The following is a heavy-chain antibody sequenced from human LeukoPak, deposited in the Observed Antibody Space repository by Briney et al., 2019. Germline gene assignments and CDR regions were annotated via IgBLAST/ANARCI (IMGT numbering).Heavy chain of an antibody. CDR2: ISGYNGNT. D-gene: IGHD3-10*01. CDR3: ARDRGIISPSRDWFDP. CDR1: GYTFTTYG. J-gene: IGHJ5*02. V-gene: IGHV1-18*01. Sequence: ASVKVSCKASGYTFTTYGISWVRQAPGQGLEWMGWISGYNGNTNYAQKLQGRVTMTTDTSTSTAYMELRSLRSDDTAVYYCARDRGIISPSRDWFDPWGQGTLVTVSS.